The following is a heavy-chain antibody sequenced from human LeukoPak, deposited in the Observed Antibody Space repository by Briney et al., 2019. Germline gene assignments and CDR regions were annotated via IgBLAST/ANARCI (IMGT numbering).Heavy chain of an antibody. CDR3: ARVAVTTDYFDY. Sequence: SETLSLTCTVSGGSISSYYWSWIRQPPGKGLEWIGYIYYSGSTNYNPSLKSRVTISVDTSKNQFSLKLSSVTAADTAVYHCARVAVTTDYFDYWGQGTLVTVSS. CDR2: IYYSGST. J-gene: IGHJ4*02. D-gene: IGHD4-11*01. V-gene: IGHV4-59*01. CDR1: GGSISSYY.